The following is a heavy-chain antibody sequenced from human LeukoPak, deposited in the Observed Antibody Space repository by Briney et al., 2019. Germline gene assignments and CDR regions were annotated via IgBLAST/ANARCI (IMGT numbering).Heavy chain of an antibody. CDR3: ARRTAMVTTGPDY. CDR1: GFTFSCYA. D-gene: IGHD5-18*01. V-gene: IGHV3-30-3*01. CDR2: ISYDGSNK. Sequence: GGSLKLSCAASGFTFSCYAMHWVRQAPGKGLEWVAVISYDGSNKYYADSVKGRFTISRDNSKNTLYLQMNSLRAEDTAVYYCARRTAMVTTGPDYWGQGTLVTVSS. J-gene: IGHJ4*02.